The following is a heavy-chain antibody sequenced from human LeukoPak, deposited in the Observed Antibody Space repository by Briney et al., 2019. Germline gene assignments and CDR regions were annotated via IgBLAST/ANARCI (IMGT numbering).Heavy chain of an antibody. CDR1: GFTFSSYS. D-gene: IGHD3-22*01. Sequence: PGGSLRLYCAASGFTFSSYSMNWVRQAPGKGLEWVSYIGSSSSTIYYGDSVKGRFTISRDNAKNSLYLQMNSVRAEDTAVYYCASDDSDAFDIWGQGTMVTVSS. V-gene: IGHV3-48*04. CDR2: IGSSSSTI. CDR3: ASDDSDAFDI. J-gene: IGHJ3*02.